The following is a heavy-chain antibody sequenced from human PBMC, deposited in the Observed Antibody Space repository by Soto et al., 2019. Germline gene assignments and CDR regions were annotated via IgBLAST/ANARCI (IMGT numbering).Heavy chain of an antibody. CDR3: AREFGKSDYDFWSGYCYDY. CDR1: GFTFSSYA. Sequence: PGGSLRLSCAASGFTFSSYAMQWVRHAPGKGLEWVAVISYDGSNKYYADSVKGRFTISRDNSKNTLYLQMNSLRAEDTAVYYCAREFGKSDYDFWSGYCYDYWGQGTLVTVSS. J-gene: IGHJ4*02. CDR2: ISYDGSNK. V-gene: IGHV3-30-3*01. D-gene: IGHD3-3*01.